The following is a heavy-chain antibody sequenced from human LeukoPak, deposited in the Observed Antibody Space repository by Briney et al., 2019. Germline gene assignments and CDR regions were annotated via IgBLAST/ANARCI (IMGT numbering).Heavy chain of an antibody. Sequence: PSEALSLTCTVSGGSISSSSYYWGWIRQPPGKGLEWIGSSYYSGSTYYNPSLKSRVTISVDTSKNQFSLKLSSVTAADTAVYYCFSRSTTSDYYYYGMDVWGQGTTVTVSS. CDR1: GGSISSSSYY. CDR2: SYYSGST. D-gene: IGHD4-17*01. CDR3: FSRSTTSDYYYYGMDV. V-gene: IGHV4-39*01. J-gene: IGHJ6*02.